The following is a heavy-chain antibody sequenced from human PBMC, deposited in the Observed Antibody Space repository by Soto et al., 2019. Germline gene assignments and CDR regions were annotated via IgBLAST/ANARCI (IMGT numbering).Heavy chain of an antibody. CDR2: IYPGVSDT. D-gene: IGHD3-10*01. Sequence: PGESLKISCKGSGYSFTSNWIAWVRQMPGKGLEWMGIIYPGVSDTRYSPSFQGQVTISADKSISTAYLQWSSLRAEDTAVYYCARDSGYGSGSSVNHYLDCWGRGTLVTVSS. CDR1: GYSFTSNW. CDR3: ARDSGYGSGSSVNHYLDC. J-gene: IGHJ4*01. V-gene: IGHV5-51*01.